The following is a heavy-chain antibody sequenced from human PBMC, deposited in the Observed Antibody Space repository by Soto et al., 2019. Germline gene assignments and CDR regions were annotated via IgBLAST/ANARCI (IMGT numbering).Heavy chain of an antibody. CDR1: GGSFSGYY. CDR3: ARGHFLTHVGATTFGY. Sequence: KASETLSLTCAVYGGSFSGYYWSWIRQPPGKGLEWIGEINHSGSTNYNPSLKSRVTISVDTSKNQFSLKLSSVTAADTAVYYCARGHFLTHVGATTFGYWGQGTLVTVSS. J-gene: IGHJ4*02. V-gene: IGHV4-34*01. CDR2: INHSGST. D-gene: IGHD1-26*01.